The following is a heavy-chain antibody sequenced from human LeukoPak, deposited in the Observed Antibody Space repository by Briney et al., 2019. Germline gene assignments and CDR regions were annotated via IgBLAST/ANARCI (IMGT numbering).Heavy chain of an antibody. J-gene: IGHJ4*02. CDR2: IGSNGGTI. V-gene: IGHV3-48*02. CDR1: GXTFSTYA. CDR3: TRKLAL. Sequence: PGGSLRLSCAASGXTFSTYAVNWVRQAPGKGLEWVAYIGSNGGTIHYADSVKGRFTISRDNAKNSLFLQMNSLRDEDTAMYFCTRKLALWGQGTLVTVSS.